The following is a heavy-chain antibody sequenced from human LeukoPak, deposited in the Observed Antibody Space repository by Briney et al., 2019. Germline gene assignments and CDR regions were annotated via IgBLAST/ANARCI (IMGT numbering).Heavy chain of an antibody. J-gene: IGHJ4*02. D-gene: IGHD1-26*01. Sequence: SETLSLTCTVSGGSISSSSYYWVWIRQPPGKGLAWIVSIYYSGSTYYNPSLKSRVTISVDTSKNQFSLKLSSVTAADTAVYYCARHRIVGATGYYFDYWGQGTLVTVSS. CDR3: ARHRIVGATGYYFDY. CDR1: GGSISSSSYY. CDR2: IYYSGST. V-gene: IGHV4-39*01.